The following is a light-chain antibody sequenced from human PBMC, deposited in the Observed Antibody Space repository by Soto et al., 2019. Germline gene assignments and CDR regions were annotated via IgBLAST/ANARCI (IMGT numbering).Light chain of an antibody. CDR1: SSNIGAGYD. J-gene: IGLJ1*01. Sequence: QSLLTQPPSVCGAPGQRFTISCTGTSSNIGAGYDVHWYQHLPGTAPKLLIYGKTIRPSGVPDRFSGSKSGTSASLATTGLQAEDEADYYCQSYDRSLRGYVFGTGTTVTV. CDR3: QSYDRSLRGYV. CDR2: GKT. V-gene: IGLV1-40*01.